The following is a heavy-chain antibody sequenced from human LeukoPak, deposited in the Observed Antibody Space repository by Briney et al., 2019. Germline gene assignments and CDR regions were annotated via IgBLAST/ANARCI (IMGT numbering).Heavy chain of an antibody. Sequence: GGSLRLSCAASGFTFSTYTMNWVRQAPGKGLEWVSSISSSSSYIYYADSVKGRFPISRDNAQNSLYLQMNSRRAEDTTLHYCARGGDRRGGAFDIWGQGTMVTLSS. CDR1: GFTFSTYT. J-gene: IGHJ3*02. CDR3: ARGGDRRGGAFDI. D-gene: IGHD3-16*01. CDR2: ISSSSSYI. V-gene: IGHV3-21*01.